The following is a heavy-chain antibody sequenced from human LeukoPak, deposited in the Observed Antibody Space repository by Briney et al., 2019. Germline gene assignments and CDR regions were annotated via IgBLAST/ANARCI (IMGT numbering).Heavy chain of an antibody. J-gene: IGHJ4*02. CDR1: ADSVTSGSYY. V-gene: IGHV4-39*01. CDR2: VYYSGST. D-gene: IGHD5-12*01. Sequence: SETLSLTCTVSADSVTSGSYYWGWIRHPPGKGLEWIGSVYYSGSTYNNPSLRSRVTVSVDTSKNQFSLKLSSVTATDRAVYYCARHTPTAMFLVATEGYFDYWGQGTLVTVSS. CDR3: ARHTPTAMFLVATEGYFDY.